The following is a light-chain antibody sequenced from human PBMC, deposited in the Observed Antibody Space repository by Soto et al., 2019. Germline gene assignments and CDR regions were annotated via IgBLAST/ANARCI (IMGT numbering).Light chain of an antibody. CDR3: QQYNSYSRT. CDR2: TAS. J-gene: IGKJ1*01. Sequence: DIQMTQSPPTLSASVGDRVTITCRASQGISSYLAWYQQKPGKAPNLLIHTASTLQSGVPSRFSGSGSGTEFTLTISSLQPDDFATYYCQQYNSYSRTFGQGTKVDIK. V-gene: IGKV1-5*01. CDR1: QGISSY.